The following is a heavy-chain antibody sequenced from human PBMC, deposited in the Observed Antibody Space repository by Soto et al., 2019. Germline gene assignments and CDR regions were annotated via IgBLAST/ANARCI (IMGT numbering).Heavy chain of an antibody. Sequence: GGSMRLCCAGSGFRFSSYSMTWVRQAPGKGLEWFSSISSSSSYIYYADSVKGRFTISRDNAKNSLYLQMNSLRAEDTAVYYCASALYGGNYDAFDIWGQGTMVTVSS. CDR3: ASALYGGNYDAFDI. CDR2: ISSSSSYI. CDR1: GFRFSSYS. J-gene: IGHJ3*02. D-gene: IGHD2-21*02. V-gene: IGHV3-21*01.